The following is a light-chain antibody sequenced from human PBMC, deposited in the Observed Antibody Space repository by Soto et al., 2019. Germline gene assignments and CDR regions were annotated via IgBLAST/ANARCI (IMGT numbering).Light chain of an antibody. V-gene: IGLV2-8*01. Sequence: QSALTQPPSASGSPGQSVTISCTGTSSDIGAYIYVSWYQQHPGKAPKLMISEVSRRPSGVPERFSGSKSGNTASLTVSGRQADDEAHYYCSSDAGSNNFVFGTGTKVTVL. CDR1: SSDIGAYIY. CDR2: EVS. J-gene: IGLJ1*01. CDR3: SSDAGSNNFV.